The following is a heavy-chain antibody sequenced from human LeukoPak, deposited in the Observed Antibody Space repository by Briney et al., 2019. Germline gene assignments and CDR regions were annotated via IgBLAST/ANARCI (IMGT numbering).Heavy chain of an antibody. D-gene: IGHD4-17*01. CDR2: IYHSGST. CDR3: ARVTVTTAAFDY. CDR1: GYPISSAYY. Sequence: SETLSLTCAVSGYPISSAYYWGWIRQPPGKGLEWIGSIYHSGSTDYNPSLKSRVTISVDTSKNQFSLKLSSVTAADTAVYYCARVTVTTAAFDYWGQGTLVTVSS. J-gene: IGHJ4*02. V-gene: IGHV4-38-2*01.